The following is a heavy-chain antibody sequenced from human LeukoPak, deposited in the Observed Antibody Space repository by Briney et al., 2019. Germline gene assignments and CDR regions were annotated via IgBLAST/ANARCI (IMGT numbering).Heavy chain of an antibody. D-gene: IGHD3-22*01. CDR3: ARSYYYDSSGSKDAFDI. Sequence: SETLSLTCTVSGYSITGGYYWSWIRQVPGKGLEWIGTTYHSGSANYSPSLKSRVTMSIDTSKNHLSLKLNSLTAADTAVYYCARSYYYDSSGSKDAFDIWGQGTMVTVSS. J-gene: IGHJ3*02. V-gene: IGHV4-38-2*02. CDR2: TYHSGSA. CDR1: GYSITGGYY.